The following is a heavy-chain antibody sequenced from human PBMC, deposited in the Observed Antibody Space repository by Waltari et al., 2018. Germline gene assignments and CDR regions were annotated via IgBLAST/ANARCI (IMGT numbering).Heavy chain of an antibody. V-gene: IGHV4-39*07. CDR3: ARETRLRSRLQYSSGWYGGDFDY. D-gene: IGHD6-19*01. J-gene: IGHJ4*02. CDR2: IYYSGST. Sequence: QLQLQESGPGLVKPSETLSLTCTVSGGSISSSSYYWGWIRQPPGKGLEWIGSIYYSGSTYYTPSLKSRVTISVDTSKNQFSLKLSSVTAADTAVYYCARETRLRSRLQYSSGWYGGDFDYWGQGTLVTVSS. CDR1: GGSISSSSYY.